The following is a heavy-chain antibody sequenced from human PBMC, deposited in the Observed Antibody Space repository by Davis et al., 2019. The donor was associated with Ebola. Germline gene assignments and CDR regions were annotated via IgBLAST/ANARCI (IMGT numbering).Heavy chain of an antibody. CDR2: INPNTGST. D-gene: IGHD2-21*01. CDR3: ARARSYCGGDCYSTPFGLVGTGDF. Sequence: AASVKVSCKTSGYTFTTYYLHWVRQAPGQGLEWMGLINPNTGSTSYAEKFQGRVTMTRDTSTSTVYMELSSLRSEDTAVYYCARARSYCGGDCYSTPFGLVGTGDFWGQGALISVAS. CDR1: GYTFTTYY. J-gene: IGHJ4*02. V-gene: IGHV1-46*01.